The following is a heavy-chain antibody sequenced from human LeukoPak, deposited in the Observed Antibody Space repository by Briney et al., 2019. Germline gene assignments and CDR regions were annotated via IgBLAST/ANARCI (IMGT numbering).Heavy chain of an antibody. CDR1: GFTFSSYG. Sequence: GGSLRLSCAASGFTFSSYGMHWVRQAPGKGLEWVAVISYDGSNKYYADSVKGRFTISRDNSKNTLYLQMNSLRAEDTAVYYCARDGAAPRMITFGGVSNWGQGTLVTVSS. V-gene: IGHV3-30*03. J-gene: IGHJ4*02. CDR3: ARDGAAPRMITFGGVSN. D-gene: IGHD3-16*01. CDR2: ISYDGSNK.